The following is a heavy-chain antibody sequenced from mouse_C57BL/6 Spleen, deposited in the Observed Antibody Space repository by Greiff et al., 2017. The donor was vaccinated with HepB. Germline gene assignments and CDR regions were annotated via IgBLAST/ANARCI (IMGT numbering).Heavy chain of an antibody. Sequence: EVKLMESGAELVRPGASVKLSCTASGFNIKDDYMHWVKQRPEQGLEWIGWIDPENGDTEYASKFQGKATITADTSSNTAYLQLSSLTSEDTAVYYCTMRSDGYYIDYWGQGTTLTVSS. CDR3: TMRSDGYYIDY. J-gene: IGHJ2*01. CDR2: IDPENGDT. D-gene: IGHD2-3*01. CDR1: GFNIKDDY. V-gene: IGHV14-4*01.